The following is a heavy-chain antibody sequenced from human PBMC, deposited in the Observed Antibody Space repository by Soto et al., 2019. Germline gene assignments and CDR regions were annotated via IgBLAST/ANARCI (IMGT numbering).Heavy chain of an antibody. D-gene: IGHD3-22*01. J-gene: IGHJ4*02. CDR2: IIPIFGTA. CDR3: ARDMHAYYYDSSGYP. V-gene: IGHV1-69*13. CDR1: GGPFSSYA. Sequence: SGKVCFKASGGPFSSYAISLVRQAPGQGLEWMGGIIPIFGTANYAQKFQGRVTITADESTSTAYMELSSLRSEDTAVYYCARDMHAYYYDSSGYPWGQGTMVTVSS.